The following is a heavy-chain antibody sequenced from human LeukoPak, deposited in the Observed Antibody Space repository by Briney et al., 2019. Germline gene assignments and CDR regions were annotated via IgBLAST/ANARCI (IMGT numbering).Heavy chain of an antibody. V-gene: IGHV3-9*03. J-gene: IGHJ4*02. D-gene: IGHD3-22*01. Sequence: GGSLRLSSAASGFTFDDYAMHWVRQAPGKGLEWVSGICWNSGSIGYADSVKGRFTISRDNAKNSLYLQMNSLRAEDMALYYCAKAEYYYDSSGYEQGSYFDYWGQGTLVTVSS. CDR3: AKAEYYYDSSGYEQGSYFDY. CDR1: GFTFDDYA. CDR2: ICWNSGSI.